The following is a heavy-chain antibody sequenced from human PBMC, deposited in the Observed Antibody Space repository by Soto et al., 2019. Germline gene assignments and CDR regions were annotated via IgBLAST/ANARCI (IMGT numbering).Heavy chain of an antibody. J-gene: IGHJ6*02. V-gene: IGHV4-34*01. Sequence: SETLSLTCAVYGGSFSGYYWSWIRQPPGKGLEWIGEINHSGSTNYNPSLKSRVTIAVDTSKNQFSLKLISVTAADTAVYYCARYLLLWFGDTPTYFMDVWRQGTTVTVSS. CDR3: ARYLLLWFGDTPTYFMDV. CDR2: INHSGST. D-gene: IGHD3-10*01. CDR1: GGSFSGYY.